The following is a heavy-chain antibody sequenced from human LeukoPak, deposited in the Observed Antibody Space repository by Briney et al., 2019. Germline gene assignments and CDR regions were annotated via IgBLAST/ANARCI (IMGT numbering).Heavy chain of an antibody. D-gene: IGHD1-26*01. CDR3: ARLQSGSYYPYYFDY. J-gene: IGHJ4*02. Sequence: PSETLSLTCTVSGGSIGSYYWSWIRQPPGKGLEWIGYIYYSGSTNYNPSLQSRVTISVDTSKNQFSLKLSSVTAADTAVYYCARLQSGSYYPYYFDYWGQGTLVTVSS. CDR1: GGSIGSYY. V-gene: IGHV4-59*12. CDR2: IYYSGST.